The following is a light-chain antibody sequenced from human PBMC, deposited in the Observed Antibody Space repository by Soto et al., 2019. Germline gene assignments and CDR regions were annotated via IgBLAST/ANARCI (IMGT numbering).Light chain of an antibody. CDR3: EQYDTLPLT. Sequence: IPMTQSPTSLSASVGDRVTITCQASQATGKYFNWFQQKPGKAPKLLIYDASNRETGVPARFSGSGSGTDFTFTISCLQPEDIATYFCEQYDTLPLTFGGGTKVEIK. V-gene: IGKV1-33*01. J-gene: IGKJ4*01. CDR1: QATGKY. CDR2: DAS.